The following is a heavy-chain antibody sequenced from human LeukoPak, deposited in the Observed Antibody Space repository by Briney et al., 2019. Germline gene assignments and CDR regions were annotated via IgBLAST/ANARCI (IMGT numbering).Heavy chain of an antibody. Sequence: ASVKASCKASGYTFTSYGISWVRQAPGQGLEWMGWISAYNGNTNYAQKLQGRVTMTTDTSTSTAYMELRSLRSDDTAVYYCAREGLDIVVVVAATPEYYGMDVWGQGTTVTVSS. V-gene: IGHV1-18*01. J-gene: IGHJ6*02. D-gene: IGHD2-15*01. CDR2: ISAYNGNT. CDR3: AREGLDIVVVVAATPEYYGMDV. CDR1: GYTFTSYG.